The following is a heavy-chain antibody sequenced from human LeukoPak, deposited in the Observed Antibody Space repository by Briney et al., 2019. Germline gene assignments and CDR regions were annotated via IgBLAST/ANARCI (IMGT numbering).Heavy chain of an antibody. CDR1: GGSISSSSYY. CDR2: IYYSGST. V-gene: IGHV4-39*07. Sequence: SETLSLTCTVSGGSISSSSYYWGWIRQPPGKGLEWIGSIYYSGSTNYNPSLKSRVTISVDTSKNQFSLKLSSVTAADTAVYYCARLSEWELGTYYYGMDVWGQGTTVTVSS. D-gene: IGHD1-26*01. CDR3: ARLSEWELGTYYYGMDV. J-gene: IGHJ6*02.